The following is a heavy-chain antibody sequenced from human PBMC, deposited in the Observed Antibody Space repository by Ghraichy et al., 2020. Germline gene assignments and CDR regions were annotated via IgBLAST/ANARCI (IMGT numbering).Heavy chain of an antibody. V-gene: IGHV5-10-1*01. CDR1: GYTFTTSW. J-gene: IGHJ4*02. CDR3: ARGSSWFTS. D-gene: IGHD6-13*01. Sequence: GESLNISCSGSGYTFTTSWITWVRQMPGQGLEWMGRIDPTDSYTAYNPSFQGHVTISIDKSINTAYLLWGSLKASDTAVYFCARGSSWFTSWGQGTQVTVSS. CDR2: IDPTDSYT.